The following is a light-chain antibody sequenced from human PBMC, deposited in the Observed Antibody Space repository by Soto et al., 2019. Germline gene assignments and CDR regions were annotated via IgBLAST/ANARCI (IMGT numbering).Light chain of an antibody. CDR1: SSDVGSYNY. J-gene: IGLJ1*01. Sequence: QSALTQPASVSGSPGQSITISCTGTSSDVGSYNYVSWYQQHPGRAPKLMIYEVTNRPSGVSTRFSGSKSGNTASLIISGLQAEDEADYYCSSYTVISTYVFGTGTKLTVL. CDR3: SSYTVISTYV. V-gene: IGLV2-14*01. CDR2: EVT.